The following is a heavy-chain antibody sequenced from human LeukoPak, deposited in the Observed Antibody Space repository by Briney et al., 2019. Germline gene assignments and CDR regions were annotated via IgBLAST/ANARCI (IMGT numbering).Heavy chain of an antibody. J-gene: IGHJ5*02. CDR1: GYTFTSYG. Sequence: ASVKVSCKASGYTFTSYGISWVRQAPGQGLEWMGWISAYNGNTNYAQKLQGRVTMTTDTSTSTAYMELRSLRSDDTAVYYCARAQTRSIAARKYNWFDPWGQGTLVTVSS. V-gene: IGHV1-18*01. D-gene: IGHD6-6*01. CDR2: ISAYNGNT. CDR3: ARAQTRSIAARKYNWFDP.